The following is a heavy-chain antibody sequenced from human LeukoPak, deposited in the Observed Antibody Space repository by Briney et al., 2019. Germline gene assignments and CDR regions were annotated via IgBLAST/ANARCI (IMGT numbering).Heavy chain of an antibody. Sequence: GWSLTLSCAASGFTFSSYSMNWVRPAPAKGLEWVSYISSSNSTIYYADSVKGRFTISRDNAQNSLYLQMNSLRAEDTAVYYCARWSLSTVTAFDYWGQGTLVTVSS. CDR2: ISSSNSTI. V-gene: IGHV3-48*01. CDR3: ARWSLSTVTAFDY. CDR1: GFTFSSYS. D-gene: IGHD4-17*01. J-gene: IGHJ4*02.